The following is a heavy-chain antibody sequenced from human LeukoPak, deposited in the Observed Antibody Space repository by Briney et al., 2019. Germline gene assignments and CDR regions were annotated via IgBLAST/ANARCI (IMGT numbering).Heavy chain of an antibody. D-gene: IGHD6-19*01. CDR1: GFTFSSYG. CDR3: ATDPGGDSSGHS. Sequence: GRSLRLSCAASGFTFSSYGMHWVRQAPGKGLEWMGGFDPEDGETIYAQKFQGRVTMTEDTSTDTAYMELSSLRSEDTAVYYCATDPGGDSSGHSWGQGTLVTVSS. CDR2: FDPEDGET. J-gene: IGHJ4*02. V-gene: IGHV1-24*01.